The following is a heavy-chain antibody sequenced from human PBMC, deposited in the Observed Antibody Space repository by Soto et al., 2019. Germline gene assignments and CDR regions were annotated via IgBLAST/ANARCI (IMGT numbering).Heavy chain of an antibody. CDR3: AKEGPGQLTGTTSGFDY. CDR2: ISWNSGSI. Sequence: GGSLRLSCAASGFTFDDYAMHWVRQAPGKGLEWVSGISWNSGSIGYADSVKGRFTISRDNAKNSLYLQMNSLRAEDTALYYCAKEGPGQLTGTTSGFDYWGQGTLVTVSS. J-gene: IGHJ4*02. V-gene: IGHV3-9*01. CDR1: GFTFDDYA. D-gene: IGHD1-7*01.